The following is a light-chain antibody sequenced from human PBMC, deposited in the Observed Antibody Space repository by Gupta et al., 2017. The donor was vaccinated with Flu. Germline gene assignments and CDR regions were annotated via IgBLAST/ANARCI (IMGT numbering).Light chain of an antibody. CDR3: KHYVRWPWT. Sequence: DVVLTQSPLSLPVTLGQTASISCKSSQGFVFVDGNTYLYWVQQRPGQSPRRIIYKGSHRDYGVPDRFSGSGSGTEFTLKISRVEAEDVGIYYCKHYVRWPWTFGQGTKVEI. CDR1: QGFVFVDGNTY. J-gene: IGKJ1*01. V-gene: IGKV2-30*01. CDR2: KGS.